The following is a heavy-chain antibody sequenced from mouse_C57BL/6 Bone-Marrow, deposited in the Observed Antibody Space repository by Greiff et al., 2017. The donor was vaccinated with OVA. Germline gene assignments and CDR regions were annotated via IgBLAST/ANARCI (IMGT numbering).Heavy chain of an antibody. CDR3: TTGYYSYCDY. D-gene: IGHD2-1*01. CDR1: GFNIKDDY. V-gene: IGHV14-4*01. J-gene: IGHJ2*01. CDR2: IDPENGDT. Sequence: VQLQQSGAELVRPGASVKLSCTASGFNIKDDYMHWVKQRPEQGLEWIGWIDPENGDTEYASKFQGKAAITADTSSNTAYLQLSSLTSEDTAVYYCTTGYYSYCDYWGQGTTLTVSS.